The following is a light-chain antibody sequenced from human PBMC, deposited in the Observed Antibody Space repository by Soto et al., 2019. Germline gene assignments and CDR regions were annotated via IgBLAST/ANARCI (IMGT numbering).Light chain of an antibody. V-gene: IGKV3-20*01. CDR2: GAS. CDR3: QHFGDSPIS. Sequence: DIVLTQSPCTLSLSPGERATLSCRASQSVSSTYLAWCQQKPGQAPRLLIYGASTRATGIPDRFSGTGSGTDFTLTISRLEPEDFAVYYCQHFGDSPISFGQGTRLEIK. CDR1: QSVSSTY. J-gene: IGKJ5*01.